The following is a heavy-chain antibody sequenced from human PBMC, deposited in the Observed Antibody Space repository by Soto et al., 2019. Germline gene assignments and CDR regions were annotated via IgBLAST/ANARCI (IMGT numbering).Heavy chain of an antibody. CDR1: GFTFSSYA. CDR2: ISYDGSNK. CDR3: ATHAATAMVHY. V-gene: IGHV3-30-3*01. J-gene: IGHJ4*02. Sequence: PGGSLRLSCAASGFTFSSYAMHWVRQAPGKGLEWVAVISYDGSNKYYADSVKGRFTISRDNSKNTLYLQMNSLRAEDTAVYYCATHAATAMVHYWGQGTLVTVSS. D-gene: IGHD5-18*01.